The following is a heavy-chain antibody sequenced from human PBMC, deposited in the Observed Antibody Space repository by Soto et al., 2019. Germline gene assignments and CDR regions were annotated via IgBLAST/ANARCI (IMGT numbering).Heavy chain of an antibody. D-gene: IGHD3-10*01. Sequence: PSETLSLTFTVSGDSISSGGYYWSWIRQHPGKGLEWIGYIYYSGSTYYNPSLKSRVTISVDTSKNQFSLKLSSVTAADTAVYYCARTDHPTMVRGVITTYFDYWGQGTLVTVSS. J-gene: IGHJ4*02. V-gene: IGHV4-31*02. CDR2: IYYSGST. CDR3: ARTDHPTMVRGVITTYFDY. CDR1: GDSISSGGYY.